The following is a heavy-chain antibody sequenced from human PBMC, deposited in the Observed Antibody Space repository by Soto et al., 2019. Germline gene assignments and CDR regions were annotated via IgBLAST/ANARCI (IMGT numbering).Heavy chain of an antibody. V-gene: IGHV3-74*01. CDR3: ARGGAMGVDY. J-gene: IGHJ4*02. CDR1: GFTFNTHW. Sequence: GGSQSLSCTASGFTFNTHWMHWVRQAPGKGLVWVSRIYFDGITTNYADSVKGRLTVSRDNAKNTVYLHVNTLRDEDTAVYYCARGGAMGVDYWGQGTLVTVSS. D-gene: IGHD1-26*01. CDR2: IYFDGITT.